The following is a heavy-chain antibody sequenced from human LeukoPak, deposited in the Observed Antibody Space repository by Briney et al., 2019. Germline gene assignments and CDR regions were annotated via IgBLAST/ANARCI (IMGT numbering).Heavy chain of an antibody. Sequence: SRTLSLTCAISGDIASSNSVTWNWIGQSPSRGLEWLGRTYYRSTWYNDYAVSVRGRITVNPDTSKNQFSLHLNSVTPEDTAVYYCARRLTQYDCFDPWGQGILVTVSS. J-gene: IGHJ5*02. CDR3: ARRLTQYDCFDP. CDR1: GDIASSNSVT. V-gene: IGHV6-1*01. D-gene: IGHD2-2*01. CDR2: TYYRSTWYN.